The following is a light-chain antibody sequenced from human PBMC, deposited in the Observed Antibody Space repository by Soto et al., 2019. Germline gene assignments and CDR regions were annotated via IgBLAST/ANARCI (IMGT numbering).Light chain of an antibody. Sequence: AIRMTQSPSSLPASTGDTVTITCRASQDIGSVLAWYQQKPGTAPKVLISGASNLHGGVPSRFSGSGSRTDFTLTITHLQSEDFATYYCQHYLNYPITFGQGTRLEIK. V-gene: IGKV1-8*01. CDR1: QDIGSV. CDR3: QHYLNYPIT. CDR2: GAS. J-gene: IGKJ5*01.